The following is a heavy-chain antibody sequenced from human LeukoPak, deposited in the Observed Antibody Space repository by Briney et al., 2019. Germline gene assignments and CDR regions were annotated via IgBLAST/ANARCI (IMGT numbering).Heavy chain of an antibody. CDR1: GYTFTGYY. Sequence: ASVKVSCKASGYTFTGYYIHWVRQAPGQGLEWMGRINPNNGGTNYAQKFQGRVTMTRDTSISTAYMELSRLRSDDTAVYYCASGSGSYSSYWGQGTLVTVSS. V-gene: IGHV1-2*06. CDR3: ASGSGSYSSY. J-gene: IGHJ4*02. D-gene: IGHD1-26*01. CDR2: INPNNGGT.